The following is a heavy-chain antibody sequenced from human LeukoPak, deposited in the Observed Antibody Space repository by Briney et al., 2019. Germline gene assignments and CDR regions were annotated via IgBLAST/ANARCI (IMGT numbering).Heavy chain of an antibody. D-gene: IGHD6-19*01. CDR1: GGSISSYY. CDR2: IYTSGST. J-gene: IGHJ4*02. CDR3: ARDLNSGWIDY. V-gene: IGHV4-4*07. Sequence: PSETLSLTCSVSGGSISSYYWSWIRQPAEKGLEWIGRIYTSGSTNYNPSLKSRVTMSVDTSKNQFSLKLSSVTAADTAVYYCARDLNSGWIDYWGQGTLVTVSS.